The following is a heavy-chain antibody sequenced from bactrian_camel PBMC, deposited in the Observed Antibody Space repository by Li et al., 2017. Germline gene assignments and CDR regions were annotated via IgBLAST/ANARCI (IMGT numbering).Heavy chain of an antibody. CDR2: FNAGGSV. Sequence: HVQLVESGGGLVQPGGSLRLSCAYSGWTFSRYWMYWVRQAPGKGLEWVSVFNAGGSVYYADSVKGRFTISRDNAANTLYLQLNSLKTEDTAMYYCATTGFDFWGQGTQVTVS. CDR1: GWTFSRYW. CDR3: ATTGFDF. V-gene: IGHV3S1*01. J-gene: IGHJ4*01. D-gene: IGHD5*01.